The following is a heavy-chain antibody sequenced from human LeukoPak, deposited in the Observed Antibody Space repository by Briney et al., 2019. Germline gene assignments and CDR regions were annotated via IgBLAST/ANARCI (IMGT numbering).Heavy chain of an antibody. CDR3: AREVYGGNSIDY. CDR1: GFTFGDYS. D-gene: IGHD4-23*01. J-gene: IGHJ4*02. V-gene: IGHV3-7*05. CDR2: MKQDGSEK. Sequence: GGSLRLSCAASGFTFGDYSVTWVRQAPGKGLEWVANMKQDGSEKFYVESVKGRFTISRDNAKNSLYLEMNSLRAEDTAVYYCAREVYGGNSIDYWGQGTLVTVSS.